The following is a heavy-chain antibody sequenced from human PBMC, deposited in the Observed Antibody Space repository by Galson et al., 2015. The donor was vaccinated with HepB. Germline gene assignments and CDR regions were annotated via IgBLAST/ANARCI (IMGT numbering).Heavy chain of an antibody. CDR2: VSSDGNNK. Sequence: SLRLSCAASGFSFSSYGIHWVRQAPGKGLDWVAVVSSDGNNKHYAASVKGRFTISRDNSKNTVSLQMNSLRHEDTAVYFCAKSISPDTQASDSWGQGTLVTVSS. J-gene: IGHJ4*02. CDR1: GFSFSSYG. V-gene: IGHV3-30*18. CDR3: AKSISPDTQASDS. D-gene: IGHD5-24*01.